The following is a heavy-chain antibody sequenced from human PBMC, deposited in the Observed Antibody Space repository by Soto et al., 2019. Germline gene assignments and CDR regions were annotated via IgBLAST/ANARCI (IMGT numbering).Heavy chain of an antibody. CDR3: ARSQGSSTSLEIYYYYCYGMDV. CDR2: IIPIPGTA. Sequence: QVQLVQSGAEVQKPGSSVKVSCKASGGTFSSYAISWVRQAPGQGLEWRGGIIPIPGTANYAQKFQGSVMITADESTSTAYMELSSLRSEDTAVYYCARSQGSSTSLEIYYYYCYGMDVWGQGTTVTVSS. J-gene: IGHJ6*02. V-gene: IGHV1-69*01. CDR1: GGTFSSYA. D-gene: IGHD2-2*01.